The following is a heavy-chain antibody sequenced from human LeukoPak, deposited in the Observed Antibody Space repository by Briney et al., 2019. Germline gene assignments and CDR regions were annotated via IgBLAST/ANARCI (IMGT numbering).Heavy chain of an antibody. D-gene: IGHD6-13*01. Sequence: SETLSLTCTVSGGSISSYYWSWIRQPPGKGLEWIGYIYSSGSTNYNPSLKSRVTISVDTSKNQFSLKLSSVTAADTAVYYGVAAADSYYFDYWGQGTLVTVSS. CDR2: IYSSGST. CDR1: GGSISSYY. J-gene: IGHJ4*02. V-gene: IGHV4-59*12. CDR3: VAAADSYYFDY.